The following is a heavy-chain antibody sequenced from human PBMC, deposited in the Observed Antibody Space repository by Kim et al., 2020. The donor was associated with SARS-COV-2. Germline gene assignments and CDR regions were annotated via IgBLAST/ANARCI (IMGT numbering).Heavy chain of an antibody. CDR1: GFTFSSYA. CDR2: ISGSGGST. CDR3: ATSEGVPAGWLGAFDI. J-gene: IGHJ3*02. Sequence: GGSLRLSCAASGFTFSSYAMSWVRQAPGKGLEWVSAISGSGGSTYYADSVKGRFTISRDNSKNTLYLQMNSLRAEDTAVYYCATSEGVPAGWLGAFDIWGQGTMVTVSS. V-gene: IGHV3-23*01. D-gene: IGHD2-2*01.